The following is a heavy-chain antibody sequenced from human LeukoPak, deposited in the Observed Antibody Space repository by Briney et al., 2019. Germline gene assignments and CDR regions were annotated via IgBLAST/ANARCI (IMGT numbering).Heavy chain of an antibody. V-gene: IGHV1-18*01. J-gene: IGHJ4*02. CDR2: ISAYNGNT. CDR3: ARDLELWYPVGY. CDR1: GHSFTSYG. D-gene: IGHD5-18*01. Sequence: GESLKISSKGFGHSFTSYGISWVRQAPGQGPEWMGWISAYNGNTNYAQKLQGRVTMTTDTSTSTAYMELRSLRSDDTAVYYCARDLELWYPVGYWGQGTLVTVSS.